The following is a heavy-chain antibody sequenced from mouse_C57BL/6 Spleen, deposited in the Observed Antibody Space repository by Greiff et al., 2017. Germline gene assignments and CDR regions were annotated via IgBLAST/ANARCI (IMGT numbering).Heavy chain of an antibody. Sequence: DVHLVESGGGLVKPGGSLKLSCAASGFTFSDYGMHWVRQAPEKGLEWVAYISSGSSTLYYADTVKGRFTISRDNAKNTLFLQMTSLRSEDTAMYYCASPPYYGSSYGYFEGWGTGTTVTVSS. D-gene: IGHD1-1*01. J-gene: IGHJ1*03. CDR1: GFTFSDYG. V-gene: IGHV5-17*01. CDR3: ASPPYYGSSYGYFEG. CDR2: ISSGSSTL.